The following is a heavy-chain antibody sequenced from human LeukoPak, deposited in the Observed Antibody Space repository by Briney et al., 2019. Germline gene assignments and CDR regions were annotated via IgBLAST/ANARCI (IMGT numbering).Heavy chain of an antibody. Sequence: ASVKVSCTVSGYTLTELSMHWVRQAPGKGLERMGGFDPEDGETIYAQKFQGRVTMTEDTSTDTAYMELCSLRSEDTAVYYCTTWGYGFWRSRNYLDVWGQGTTVTVSS. CDR3: TTWGYGFWRSRNYLDV. CDR1: GYTLTELS. V-gene: IGHV1-24*01. D-gene: IGHD3/OR15-3a*01. CDR2: FDPEDGET. J-gene: IGHJ6*02.